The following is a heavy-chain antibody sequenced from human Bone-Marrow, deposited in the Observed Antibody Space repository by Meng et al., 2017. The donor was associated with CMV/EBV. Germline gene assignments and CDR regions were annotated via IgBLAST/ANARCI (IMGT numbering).Heavy chain of an antibody. CDR1: DNTFTSKE. J-gene: IGHJ4*02. Sequence: SRKTADNTFTSKESSGVRKDTGQGLEWMGWRNTNSANTGYAQKFKGRVTMTRNTSVSTAYMELSSLRSEYTAVYYCARRKMNSFDYWGQGTLVTVSS. CDR2: RNTNSANT. V-gene: IGHV1-8*01. D-gene: IGHD1-14*01. CDR3: ARRKMNSFDY.